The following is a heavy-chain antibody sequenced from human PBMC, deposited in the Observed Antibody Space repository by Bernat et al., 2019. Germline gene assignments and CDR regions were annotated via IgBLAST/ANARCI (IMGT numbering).Heavy chain of an antibody. J-gene: IGHJ4*02. D-gene: IGHD6-19*01. V-gene: IGHV3-23*04. CDR2: ITGSGGST. CDR3: AKNVGSGWRYYFDY. CDR1: GFTFSSYA. Sequence: EVQLVESGGSLVQPGGSLRLSCASSGFTFSSYAMSWVRPAPGKGLEWVSVITGSGGSTYYADSVKGRFTISRDNSKNTMYLRMNSLRAEDTAVYYCAKNVGSGWRYYFDYWGQGTLVTVSS.